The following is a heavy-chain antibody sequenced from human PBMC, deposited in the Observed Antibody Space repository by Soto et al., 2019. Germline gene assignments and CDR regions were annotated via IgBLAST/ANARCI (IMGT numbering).Heavy chain of an antibody. CDR1: GFSVSSGTYF. Sequence: SETLSLTCPFSGFSVSSGTYFLSWLRPSPGKGLEWIAYIYYSGSTNYNPSLQRRSTISVDTSKSQVSLTLTYVTAADAAGYYCARSPNYYYYGFDVWGQGNTVTVS. CDR3: ARSPNYYYYGFDV. J-gene: IGHJ6*02. V-gene: IGHV4-61*01. CDR2: IYYSGST.